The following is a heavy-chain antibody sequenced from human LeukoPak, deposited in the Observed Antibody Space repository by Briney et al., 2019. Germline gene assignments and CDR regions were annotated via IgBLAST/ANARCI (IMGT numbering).Heavy chain of an antibody. Sequence: PGGSLRLSCAASGFTFSSYAMHWVRQAPGKGLEYVSAISSNGGSTYYANSVKGRFTISRDNSKNTLYLQMGSLRAEDMAVYYCARGGWDNWFDPWGQGTLVTVSS. D-gene: IGHD1-26*01. V-gene: IGHV3-64*01. CDR1: GFTFSSYA. CDR3: ARGGWDNWFDP. CDR2: ISSNGGST. J-gene: IGHJ5*02.